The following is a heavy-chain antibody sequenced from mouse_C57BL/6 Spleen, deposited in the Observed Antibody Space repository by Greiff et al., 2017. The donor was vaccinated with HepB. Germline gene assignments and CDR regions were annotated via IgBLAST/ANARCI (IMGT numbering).Heavy chain of an antibody. D-gene: IGHD1-1*01. J-gene: IGHJ4*01. CDR2: INPNNGGT. CDR3: ARCYGSPYAMDY. V-gene: IGHV1-22*01. CDR1: GYTFTDYN. Sequence: EVKLQESGPELVKPGASVKMSCKASGYTFTDYNMHWVKQSHGKSLEWIGYINPNNGGTSYNQKFKGKATLTVNKSSSTAYMELRSLTSEDSAVYYCARCYGSPYAMDYWGQGTSVTVSS.